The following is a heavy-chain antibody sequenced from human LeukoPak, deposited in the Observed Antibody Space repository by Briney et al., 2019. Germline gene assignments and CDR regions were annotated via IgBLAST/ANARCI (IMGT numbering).Heavy chain of an antibody. CDR1: GFTFSDYY. Sequence: GGSLRLSCAASGFTFSDYYMSWIRQAPGKGLEWVSYISSSSSYTNYADSVKGRFTMSRDNAKNSLYLQMNSLRAEDTAVYYCARLGWATAPLDYWGQGTLVTVSS. D-gene: IGHD5-12*01. J-gene: IGHJ4*02. CDR3: ARLGWATAPLDY. CDR2: ISSSSSYT. V-gene: IGHV3-11*06.